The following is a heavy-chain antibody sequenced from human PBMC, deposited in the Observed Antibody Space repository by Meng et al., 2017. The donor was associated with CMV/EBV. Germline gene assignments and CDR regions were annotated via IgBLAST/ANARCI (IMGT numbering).Heavy chain of an antibody. Sequence: GESLKISCAASGFTVSSNYMSWVRQAPGKGLEWVAVISYDGSNKYYADSVKGRFTISRDNSKNTLYLQMNSLRAEDTAVYYCARSIYSPLYDFWSGYHIDYWGQGTLVTVSS. J-gene: IGHJ4*02. D-gene: IGHD3-3*01. V-gene: IGHV3-30-3*01. CDR1: GFTVSSNY. CDR3: ARSIYSPLYDFWSGYHIDY. CDR2: ISYDGSNK.